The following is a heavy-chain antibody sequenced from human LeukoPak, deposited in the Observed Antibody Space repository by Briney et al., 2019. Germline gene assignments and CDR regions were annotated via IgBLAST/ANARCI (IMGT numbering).Heavy chain of an antibody. CDR1: GFTFSIYA. V-gene: IGHV3-23*01. D-gene: IGHD3-22*01. CDR2: ITSRGEST. J-gene: IGHJ4*02. Sequence: GGYLRLSCAASGFTFSIYAMSWVRQAPGKGLQWVSSITSRGESTWYVDSVKGRFTITRDNSENTLYLQMHSLRAEDTAVYYCARDRPNYYGSDGHYYRRDGDYWGRRTLGSVSS. CDR3: ARDRPNYYGSDGHYYRRDGDY.